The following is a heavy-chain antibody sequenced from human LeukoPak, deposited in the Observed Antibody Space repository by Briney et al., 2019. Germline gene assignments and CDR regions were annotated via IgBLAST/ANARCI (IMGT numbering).Heavy chain of an antibody. J-gene: IGHJ3*02. CDR2: IYYSGTT. D-gene: IGHD3-22*01. Sequence: SSETLSLTCTVSGGSISSYYWSWIRQPPGKGLEWIGYIYYSGTTYYNPSLKSRVTISVDTSKNQFSLKLNSVTAADTAVYYCARHFTYYYDSSGYPRDIFDIWGQGTMVTVSS. CDR3: ARHFTYYYDSSGYPRDIFDI. V-gene: IGHV4-59*01. CDR1: GGSISSYY.